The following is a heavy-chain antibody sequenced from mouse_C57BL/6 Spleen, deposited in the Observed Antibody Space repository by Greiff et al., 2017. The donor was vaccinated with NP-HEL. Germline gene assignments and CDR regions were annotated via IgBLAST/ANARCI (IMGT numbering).Heavy chain of an antibody. J-gene: IGHJ3*01. V-gene: IGHV1-69*01. Sequence: QVQLQQPGAELVMPGASVKLSCKASGYTFTSYWMHWVKQRPGQGLEWIGEIDPSDSYTTYNQKFKGKSTLTVDKSSSTAYMPLSNLTSEDAAVYDCARAPRQLRLVFAYWGRGTLVTFSA. CDR2: IDPSDSYT. CDR3: ARAPRQLRLVFAY. CDR1: GYTFTSYW. D-gene: IGHD3-2*02.